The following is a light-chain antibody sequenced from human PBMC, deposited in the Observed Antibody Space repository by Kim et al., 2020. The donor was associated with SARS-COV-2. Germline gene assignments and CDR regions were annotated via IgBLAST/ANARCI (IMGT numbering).Light chain of an antibody. CDR1: QSIASY. CDR3: QQSCSTPQRT. CDR2: AAS. J-gene: IGKJ1*01. Sequence: SVGDRVTITCRASQSIASYLNWYQQKPGKAPKLLIYAASSLQSGVPSRFRGSGSGTDFTLTISSLQPEDFATYYCQQSCSTPQRTFGQGTKVDIK. V-gene: IGKV1-39*01.